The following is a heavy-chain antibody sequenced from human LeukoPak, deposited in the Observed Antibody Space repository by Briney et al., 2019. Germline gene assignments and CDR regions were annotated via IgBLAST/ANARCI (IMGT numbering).Heavy chain of an antibody. CDR2: ISSSSSTI. Sequence: HPGGSLRLSCAPSGFSLSSYSMNWVRQAPGKGLEWVSYISSSSSTIYYADSVKGRFNISRDNAKNSLYLQMNSLRDEDTAVYYCASAGSGLYWGQGTLVTVSS. CDR1: GFSLSSYS. CDR3: ASAGSGLY. J-gene: IGHJ4*02. V-gene: IGHV3-48*02. D-gene: IGHD6-19*01.